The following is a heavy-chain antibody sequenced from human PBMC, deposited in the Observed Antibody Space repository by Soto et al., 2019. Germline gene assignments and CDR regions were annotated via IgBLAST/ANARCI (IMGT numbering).Heavy chain of an antibody. CDR2: ISAYNGNT. D-gene: IGHD3-9*01. CDR1: GYTFTSYG. J-gene: IGHJ6*02. CDR3: ARAADYDIVTTWYYGMDV. Sequence: QVQLVQSGAEVKKPGASVKVSCKASGYTFTSYGISWVRQAPGQGLEWMGWISAYNGNTNYAQKLQGRVTMTTDTSKGTACMEMRSLRSDDTAVYYCARAADYDIVTTWYYGMDVWGQGTTVTVSS. V-gene: IGHV1-18*01.